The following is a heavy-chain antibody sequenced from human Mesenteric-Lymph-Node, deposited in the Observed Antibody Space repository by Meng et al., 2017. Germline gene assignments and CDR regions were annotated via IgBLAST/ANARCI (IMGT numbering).Heavy chain of an antibody. Sequence: ASVKVSCKASGYTFTSYAMHWVRQAPGQRLEWMGWINAGNGNTKYSQKFQGRVTITRDTSASTAYMELSSLRSEDTAVYYCARVMVITNYYYYGMDVWGQGTTVTVSS. CDR1: GYTFTSYA. CDR3: ARVMVITNYYYYGMDV. V-gene: IGHV1-3*01. J-gene: IGHJ6*02. D-gene: IGHD3-22*01. CDR2: INAGNGNT.